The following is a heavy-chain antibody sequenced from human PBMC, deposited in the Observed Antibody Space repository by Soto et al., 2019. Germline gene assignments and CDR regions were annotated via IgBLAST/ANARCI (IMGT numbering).Heavy chain of an antibody. CDR1: GDSISSSGYY. J-gene: IGHJ5*02. Sequence: SETLSLTCTVSGDSISSSGYYWGWIRQTPGKGLEWIGSFYFSGSTHYNPSLKSRVTISVDTSKNHFSLNLDSVTAADTAVYYCARHREGEGHPPIYSWFDPWGQGTLVT. D-gene: IGHD3-16*01. CDR2: FYFSGST. CDR3: ARHREGEGHPPIYSWFDP. V-gene: IGHV4-39*01.